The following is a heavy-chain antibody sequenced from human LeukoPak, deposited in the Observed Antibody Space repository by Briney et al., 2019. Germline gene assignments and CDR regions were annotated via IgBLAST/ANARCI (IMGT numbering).Heavy chain of an antibody. Sequence: SVKVSCKASGGTFSSYAISWVRQAPGQGLEWMGRIIPILGIANYAQKFQGRVTITADKSTSTAYMELSSLRSEDTAVYYCARSAEWELRALSSDYWGQGTLVTVSS. V-gene: IGHV1-69*04. J-gene: IGHJ4*02. CDR2: IIPILGIA. D-gene: IGHD1-26*01. CDR1: GGTFSSYA. CDR3: ARSAEWELRALSSDY.